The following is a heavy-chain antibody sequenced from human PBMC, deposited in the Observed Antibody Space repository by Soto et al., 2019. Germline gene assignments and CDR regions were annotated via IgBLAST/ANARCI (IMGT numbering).Heavy chain of an antibody. V-gene: IGHV3-11*01. D-gene: IGHD2-15*01. CDR1: GFTFSDYY. CDR3: ASRLIREVVVAAKGAFDI. CDR2: ISSSGSTI. Sequence: GGSLRLSCAASGFTFSDYYMSWIRQAPGKGLEWVSYISSSGSTIYYADSVKGRFTISRDNAKNSLYLQMNSLRAEDTAVYYCASRLIREVVVAAKGAFDIWGQGTMVTVSS. J-gene: IGHJ3*02.